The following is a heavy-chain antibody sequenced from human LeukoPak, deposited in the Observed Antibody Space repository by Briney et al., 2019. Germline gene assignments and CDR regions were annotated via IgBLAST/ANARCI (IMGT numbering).Heavy chain of an antibody. CDR2: IIPIFGTA. CDR3: AARIAGGRMRAFDI. D-gene: IGHD6-13*01. J-gene: IGHJ3*02. Sequence: ASVKVSCKASGGTFSSYAISWVRQAPGQGLEWMGGIIPIFGTANYAQKFQGRVTITTDESTSTAYMELSSLRSEDTAVYYCAARIAGGRMRAFDIWGQGTMVTVSS. CDR1: GGTFSSYA. V-gene: IGHV1-69*05.